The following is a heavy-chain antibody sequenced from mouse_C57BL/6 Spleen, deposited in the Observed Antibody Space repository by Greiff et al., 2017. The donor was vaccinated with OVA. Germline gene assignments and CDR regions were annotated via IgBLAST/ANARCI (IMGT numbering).Heavy chain of an antibody. CDR3: TAYYSNYHYAMDY. Sequence: EVQRVESGGGLVQPGGSMTLSCVASGFTFSNYWMNWVRQSPEKGLEWVAQIRLKSDNYATHYAESVKGRFTISRDDSKSSVYLQMNNLRAEDTGIYYCTAYYSNYHYAMDYWGQGTSVTVSS. D-gene: IGHD2-5*01. CDR2: IRLKSDNYAT. J-gene: IGHJ4*01. V-gene: IGHV6-3*01. CDR1: GFTFSNYW.